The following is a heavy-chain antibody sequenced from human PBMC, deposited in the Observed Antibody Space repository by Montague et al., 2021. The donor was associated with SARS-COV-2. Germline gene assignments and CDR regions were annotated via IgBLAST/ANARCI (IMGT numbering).Heavy chain of an antibody. Sequence: SETLSLTCAVYSGSFSDFYWTWIRQSPGKGLEWIGEINPTGSATYNPSLKGRVTLSIDTSKNQFSLKLQSVTPAGTAVYYCARGQVTISGVLIFIPAEGDLDGWGQGTSVTVSS. D-gene: IGHD3-3*01. J-gene: IGHJ3*01. CDR1: SGSFSDFY. CDR2: INPTGSA. V-gene: IGHV4-34*01. CDR3: ARGQVTISGVLIFIPAEGDLDG.